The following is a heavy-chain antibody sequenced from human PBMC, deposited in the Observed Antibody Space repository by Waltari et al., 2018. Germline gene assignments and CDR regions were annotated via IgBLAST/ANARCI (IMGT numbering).Heavy chain of an antibody. V-gene: IGHV5-51*03. D-gene: IGHD5-12*01. CDR1: GYSFTSYW. CDR2: IYPGESDT. J-gene: IGHJ3*02. CDR3: ARSIGYSGYDYAFDI. Sequence: EVQLVQSGAEVKQPGESLQISCKGSGYSFTSYWFGWVRQMPGKGLEWMGIIYPGESDTRYSPSFQGQVTISADKSISTAYLQWSSLKASDTAMYYCARSIGYSGYDYAFDIWGQGTMVTVSS.